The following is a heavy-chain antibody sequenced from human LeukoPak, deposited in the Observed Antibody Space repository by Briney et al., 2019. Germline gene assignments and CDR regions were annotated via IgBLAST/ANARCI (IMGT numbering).Heavy chain of an antibody. J-gene: IGHJ3*02. CDR2: IYYSGST. CDR1: GGSISSYY. Sequence: SETLSLTCTVSGGSISSYYWSWIRQPPGKGLEWIGYIYYSGSTNYNPSLKSRVTISVDTSKNQFPPKLSSVTAADTAVYYCARDSGLVPHAFDIWGQGTMVTVSS. V-gene: IGHV4-59*01. D-gene: IGHD6-6*01. CDR3: ARDSGLVPHAFDI.